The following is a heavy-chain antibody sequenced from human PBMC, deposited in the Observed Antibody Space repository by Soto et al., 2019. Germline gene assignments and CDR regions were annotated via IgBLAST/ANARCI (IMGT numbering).Heavy chain of an antibody. D-gene: IGHD2-15*01. CDR1: GGSIGSGGNY. CDR3: ARGGPIVVVVAAYNWFDP. Sequence: KPSETLSLTCIVSGGSIGSGGNYWSWIRQHPGKGLEWIGEINHSGSTNYNPSLKSRVTISVDTSKNQFSLKLSSVTAADTAVYYCARGGPIVVVVAAYNWFDPWGQGTLVTVSS. CDR2: INHSGST. J-gene: IGHJ5*02. V-gene: IGHV4-39*07.